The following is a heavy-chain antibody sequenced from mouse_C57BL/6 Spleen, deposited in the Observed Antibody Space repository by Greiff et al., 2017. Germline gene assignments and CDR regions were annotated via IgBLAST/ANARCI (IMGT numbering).Heavy chain of an antibody. CDR1: GYTFTSYW. CDR2: VYPGSGST. D-gene: IGHD2-3*01. J-gene: IGHJ3*01. V-gene: IGHV1-55*01. Sequence: QVQLQQPGAELVKPGASVKMSCKASGYTFTSYWITWVKQRPGHGLEWIGDVYPGSGSTNYNEKFKSKATLTVDTSSSTAYMQLSSLTSEDSAVYYCARGDGYSWFAYWGQGTLVTVSA. CDR3: ARGDGYSWFAY.